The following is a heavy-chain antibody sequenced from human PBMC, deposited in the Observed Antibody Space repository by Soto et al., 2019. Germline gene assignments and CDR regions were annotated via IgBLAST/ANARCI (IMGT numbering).Heavy chain of an antibody. CDR3: ARVGYRAYGMDV. Sequence: ASVKLSCTASGYTYTSYDINWVRQATGQGLEWMGWMNPDSGNTGYAQKFQGRVTMTRNTSISTAYMELSSLRSEDTAVYYCARVGYRAYGMDVWGQGTTVTVSS. J-gene: IGHJ6*02. D-gene: IGHD6-13*01. CDR1: GYTYTSYD. V-gene: IGHV1-8*01. CDR2: MNPDSGNT.